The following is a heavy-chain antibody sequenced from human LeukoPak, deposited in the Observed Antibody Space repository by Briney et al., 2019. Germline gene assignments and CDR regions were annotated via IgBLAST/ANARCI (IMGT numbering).Heavy chain of an antibody. D-gene: IGHD2-15*01. Sequence: ASVKVSCKASVYTFTSYSISWVRQAPGQGPEWMGWMNAYNGNTIYEKKVKGRVTMTTDTSTSTAYMELRSLKSDDTAVYYCARASHCSDGSCYSDYWGQGTLVTVSS. V-gene: IGHV1-18*01. CDR1: VYTFTSYS. J-gene: IGHJ4*02. CDR2: MNAYNGNT. CDR3: ARASHCSDGSCYSDY.